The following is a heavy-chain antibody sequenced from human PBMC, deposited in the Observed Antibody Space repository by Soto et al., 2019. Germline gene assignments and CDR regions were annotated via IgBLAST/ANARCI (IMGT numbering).Heavy chain of an antibody. CDR2: IWYDGSNK. CDR1: GFTFSSYG. Sequence: QVQLVESGGGVVQPGRSLRLSCAASGFTFSSYGMHWVRQAPGKGLEWVAVIWYDGSNKYYADSVKGRFTISRDNSKNTLYLQMNSLRAEDTAVYYCARARILAELIDYWGQGTLVTVSS. CDR3: ARARILAELIDY. V-gene: IGHV3-33*01. D-gene: IGHD3-3*01. J-gene: IGHJ4*02.